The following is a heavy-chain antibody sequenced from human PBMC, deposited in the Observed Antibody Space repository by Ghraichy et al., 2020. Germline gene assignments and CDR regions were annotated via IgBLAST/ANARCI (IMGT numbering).Heavy chain of an antibody. J-gene: IGHJ3*02. V-gene: IGHV4-30-4*01. D-gene: IGHD2-21*02. CDR1: GGSITTRNYY. CDR2: IFYSGTT. CDR3: AREVDEVTDSDAFDI. Sequence: SETLSLTCTVSGGSITTRNYYWGWIRQAPGKGLEWIGYIFYSGTTYYNPSLKSRVNISLDTSKNQFSLDLTSVTAADTALYYCAREVDEVTDSDAFDIWGQGTMVTVSS.